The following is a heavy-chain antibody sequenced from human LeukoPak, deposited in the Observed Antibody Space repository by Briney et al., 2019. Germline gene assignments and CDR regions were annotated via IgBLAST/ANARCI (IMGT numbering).Heavy chain of an antibody. CDR2: TSWNSGSI. CDR3: AKDSGSYSTSFDY. Sequence: PGRSLRLSCAASGFTFDDYAMHWVRQAPGKGLEWVSGTSWNSGSIGYADSVEGRFTISRDNAKNSLYLQMNSLRAEDMALYYCAKDSGSYSTSFDYWGQGTLVTVSS. CDR1: GFTFDDYA. J-gene: IGHJ4*02. D-gene: IGHD1-26*01. V-gene: IGHV3-9*03.